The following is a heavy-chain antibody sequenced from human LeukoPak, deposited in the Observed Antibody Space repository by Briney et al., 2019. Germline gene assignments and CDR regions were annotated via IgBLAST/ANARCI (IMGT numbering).Heavy chain of an antibody. Sequence: SETLSLTCTVSGGSINSSSYYWGWIRQPPGKGLEWIGSIYYTGSTYYNPSLKSRVTISVDASKNQFSLKLSSVTAADTTLYYCARQKTVYFGSGSYYDRWGQGTLVTVSS. D-gene: IGHD3-10*01. CDR3: ARQKTVYFGSGSYYDR. V-gene: IGHV4-39*01. CDR1: GGSINSSSYY. J-gene: IGHJ4*02. CDR2: IYYTGST.